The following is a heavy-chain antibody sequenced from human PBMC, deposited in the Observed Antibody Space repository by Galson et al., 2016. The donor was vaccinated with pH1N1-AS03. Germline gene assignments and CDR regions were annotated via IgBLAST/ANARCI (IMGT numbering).Heavy chain of an antibody. V-gene: IGHV1-8*02. D-gene: IGHD6-19*01. CDR3: ATSGRKNMNYFENSGS. CDR1: GYTFTNYD. J-gene: IGHJ5*02. CDR2: MNPGSGGA. Sequence: SVKVSCKASGYTFTNYDINWVRQATGQGLEWMGWMNPGSGGASYAQKFQGRVAMTRNTAITTAYMELSGLTPEDTATYYCATSGRKNMNYFENSGSWGQGTLVSVSS.